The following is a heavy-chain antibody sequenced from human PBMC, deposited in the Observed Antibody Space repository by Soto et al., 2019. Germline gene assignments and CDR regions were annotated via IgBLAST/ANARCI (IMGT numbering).Heavy chain of an antibody. V-gene: IGHV1-8*01. CDR2: VNPDSGNT. Sequence: QVQLVQSGAEVKKPGASVKVSCKASGYTFTRYDIRWVRQATGRGLEWMGWVNPDSGNTGYAQKFQGRVAMTRNTSTSTAYMELSSLTSDDTAVYFCARGGSYSGAYYSWIDPWGQGTLVTVSS. CDR1: GYTFTRYD. J-gene: IGHJ5*02. D-gene: IGHD1-26*01. CDR3: ARGGSYSGAYYSWIDP.